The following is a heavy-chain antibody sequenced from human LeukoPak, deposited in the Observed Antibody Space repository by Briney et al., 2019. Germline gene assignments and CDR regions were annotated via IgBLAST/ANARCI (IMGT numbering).Heavy chain of an antibody. CDR2: ISSSSSYI. Sequence: PGGSLRLSCAASGFTFSSYSMNWVRQAPGKGLEWVSSISSSSSYIYYADSVKGRFTISRDNAKNSLYLQMNSLRAEDTAVYYCASPNYYDSSGYSPFDYWGQGTLVTVSS. CDR3: ASPNYYDSSGYSPFDY. J-gene: IGHJ4*02. D-gene: IGHD3-22*01. V-gene: IGHV3-21*01. CDR1: GFTFSSYS.